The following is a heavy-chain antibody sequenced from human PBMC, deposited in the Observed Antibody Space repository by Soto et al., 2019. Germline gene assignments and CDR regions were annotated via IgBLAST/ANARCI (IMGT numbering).Heavy chain of an antibody. Sequence: ASVKVSCKASGYTNYDISCVRQAPGQGLEWMGWISGYNGNTNYAPKLQGRVTLTTDTPTYTAYMELRSLRSDDTAVYYCARRDSNPTHLDSWGQGTLVTVSS. J-gene: IGHJ4*02. CDR1: GYTNYD. V-gene: IGHV1-18*01. D-gene: IGHD4-4*01. CDR3: ARRDSNPTHLDS. CDR2: ISGYNGNT.